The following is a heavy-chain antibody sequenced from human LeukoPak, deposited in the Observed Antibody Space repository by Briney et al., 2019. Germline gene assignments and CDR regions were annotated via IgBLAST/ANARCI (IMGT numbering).Heavy chain of an antibody. Sequence: GESLRLSCAASGFTFSSYSMDWVRQAPGKGLEWVSYISRSRSTIYYADSVKGRFTISRDNAKNSLYLQMNSLRDEDTAVYYCVRAHLDDSSGYHDAFDIWGQGTMVTVSS. CDR2: ISRSRSTI. CDR1: GFTFSSYS. CDR3: VRAHLDDSSGYHDAFDI. J-gene: IGHJ3*02. V-gene: IGHV3-48*02. D-gene: IGHD3-22*01.